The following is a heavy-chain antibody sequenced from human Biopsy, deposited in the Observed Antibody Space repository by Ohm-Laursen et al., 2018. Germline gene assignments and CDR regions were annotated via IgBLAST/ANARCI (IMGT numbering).Heavy chain of an antibody. CDR1: GGSISDSTYH. CDR3: AASPSYMIFDF. J-gene: IGHJ4*02. V-gene: IGHV4-61*01. CDR2: IYYNGNT. D-gene: IGHD3-16*01. Sequence: SDTLSLTCTVSGGSISDSTYHWSWVRQSPGKGLDWIGHIYYNGNTKYDPSLKSRVTISLDTSKNQVSLKLNSVTAADRAVYYCAASPSYMIFDFWGQGTSVTVSS.